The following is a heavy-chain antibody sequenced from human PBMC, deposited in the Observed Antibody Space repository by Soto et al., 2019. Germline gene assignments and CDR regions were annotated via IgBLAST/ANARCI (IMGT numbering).Heavy chain of an antibody. CDR2: ISSSSSTI. CDR1: GFTFSSYN. D-gene: IGHD3-22*01. J-gene: IGHJ4*02. CDR3: ATWTYYYDSSGDY. Sequence: EVQLVESGGGLVQPGGSLRLSCAASGFTFSSYNMNWVRQAPGKGLEWVSYISSSSSTIYYADSVKGRFTISRDNAKNSLYLQMNSLRDEDTAVYYCATWTYYYDSSGDYWGQGTLVTVSS. V-gene: IGHV3-48*02.